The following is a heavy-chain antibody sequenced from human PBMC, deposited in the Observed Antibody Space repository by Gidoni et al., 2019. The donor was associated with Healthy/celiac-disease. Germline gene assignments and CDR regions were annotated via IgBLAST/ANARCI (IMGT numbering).Heavy chain of an antibody. J-gene: IGHJ4*02. CDR3: ARDDDSSGYPVDY. V-gene: IGHV1-2*02. CDR1: RYLFPGYY. Sequence: QVQLVQSGAAVKKHAAPVKVVCQVSRYLFPGYYMHWVRQAPGKGLEWMGWINPNSGGTNYAQKFQGRVTMTRDTSNSTAYMELSRLRSDDTAVYYCARDDDSSGYPVDYWGQGTLVTVSS. CDR2: INPNSGGT. D-gene: IGHD3-22*01.